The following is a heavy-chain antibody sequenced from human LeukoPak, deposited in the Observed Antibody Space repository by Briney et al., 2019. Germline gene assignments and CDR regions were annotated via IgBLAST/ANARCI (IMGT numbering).Heavy chain of an antibody. J-gene: IGHJ3*02. CDR2: INPNSGGT. CDR1: GYTFTCYY. D-gene: IGHD3-22*01. V-gene: IGHV1-2*02. CDR3: ARVYYDSSGYYLYAFDI. Sequence: ASVKVSCKASGYTFTCYYMHWVRQAPGQGLEWMGGINPNSGGTNYAQKFQGRVTMTRDTSISTAYMELSRLRSDDTAVYYCARVYYDSSGYYLYAFDIWGQGTMVTVSS.